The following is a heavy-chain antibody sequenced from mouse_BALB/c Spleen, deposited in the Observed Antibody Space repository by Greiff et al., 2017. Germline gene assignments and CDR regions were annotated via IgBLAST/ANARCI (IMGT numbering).Heavy chain of an antibody. Sequence: VQLQQSGPELVKPGASVKMSCKASGYTFTSYVMHWVKQKPGQGLEWIGYINPYNDGTKYNEKFKGKATLTSDKSSSTAYMELSSLTSEDSAVYDCARGEGNYDPWFAYWGQGTLVTVSA. CDR3: ARGEGNYDPWFAY. V-gene: IGHV1-14*01. CDR2: INPYNDGT. J-gene: IGHJ3*01. D-gene: IGHD2-1*01. CDR1: GYTFTSYV.